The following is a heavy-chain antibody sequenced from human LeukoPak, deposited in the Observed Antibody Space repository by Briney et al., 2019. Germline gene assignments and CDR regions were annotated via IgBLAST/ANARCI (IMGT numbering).Heavy chain of an antibody. V-gene: IGHV3-48*03. CDR3: ARGSNYYDSSGLHDY. Sequence: GGSLRLSCAASGFTFSSYEMNWVRQAPGKGLEWVSYISSSGSTIYYADSVKGRFTISRDNSKNTLYLQMNSLRAEDTAVYYCARGSNYYDSSGLHDYWGQGTLVTVSS. J-gene: IGHJ4*02. CDR1: GFTFSSYE. CDR2: ISSSGSTI. D-gene: IGHD3-22*01.